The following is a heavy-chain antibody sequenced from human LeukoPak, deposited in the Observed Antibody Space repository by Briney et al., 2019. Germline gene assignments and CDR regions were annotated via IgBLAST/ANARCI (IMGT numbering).Heavy chain of an antibody. CDR3: ARGEKWELPYSDY. V-gene: IGHV3-53*01. CDR1: GFTVSSNY. D-gene: IGHD1-26*01. CDR2: IYSGGST. J-gene: IGHJ4*02. Sequence: GGSLRLSCAASGFTVSSNYMSWVRQAPGKGLEWVSVIYSGGSTYYADSVKGRFTISRDNSKNTLYLQMNSLRAEDTAVYYCARGEKWELPYSDYWGQGTLVTVSS.